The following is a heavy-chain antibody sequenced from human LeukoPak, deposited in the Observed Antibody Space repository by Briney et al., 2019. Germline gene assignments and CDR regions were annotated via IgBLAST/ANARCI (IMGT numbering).Heavy chain of an antibody. J-gene: IGHJ1*01. D-gene: IGHD5-18*01. CDR1: GFTFSSYA. V-gene: IGHV3-23*01. CDR2: ISGSGGST. CDR3: AKDLWVTSVEH. Sequence: GGSLRLSCAATGFTFSSYAMSWVRQAPGKGLEWVSAISGSGGSTYYADSVKGRFTISRDNSKNTLYLQMNSLRAEDTAVYYCAKDLWVTSVEHWGQGTLVTVSS.